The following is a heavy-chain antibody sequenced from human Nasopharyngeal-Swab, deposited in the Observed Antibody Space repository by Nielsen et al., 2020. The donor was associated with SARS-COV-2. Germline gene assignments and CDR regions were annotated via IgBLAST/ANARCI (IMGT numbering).Heavy chain of an antibody. CDR1: GFTVSSNY. CDR3: ARDPGGWSVATKGY. D-gene: IGHD5-12*01. J-gene: IGHJ4*02. CDR2: FYSGGST. V-gene: IGHV3-66*01. Sequence: GESLKISCAASGFTVSSNYMSWVRQALGKGLEWVSVFYSGGSTYYADSVKDRFTIFRDDSKNTLYLQMNSLRPEDTAVYYCARDPGGWSVATKGYWGQGTLVTVSS.